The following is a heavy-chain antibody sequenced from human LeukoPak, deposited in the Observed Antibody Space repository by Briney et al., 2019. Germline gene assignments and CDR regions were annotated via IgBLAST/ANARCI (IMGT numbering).Heavy chain of an antibody. J-gene: IGHJ5*02. Sequence: PSETLSLTCNVSGDSISSYYWTWIRQPAGKGLQWIGRIYTSGSTTYNPSLKSRVTMSVDTSKSQFSLNLMSVTAADTAVYYCTRDTGTTGEVKFDPWGQGTLVTVSS. CDR2: IYTSGST. CDR3: TRDTGTTGEVKFDP. V-gene: IGHV4-4*07. D-gene: IGHD4-17*01. CDR1: GDSISSYY.